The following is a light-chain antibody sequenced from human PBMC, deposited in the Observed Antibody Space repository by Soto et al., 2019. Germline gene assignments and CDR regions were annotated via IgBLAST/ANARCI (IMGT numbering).Light chain of an antibody. CDR3: TSYTSSVSRYV. CDR2: DVS. Sequence: QSALTQPDSVSGSPGQSITIPCTGTSSDVGGYNYVSWYLQHPDKAPKLLIFDVSNRPSGVSTRFSGSKSGNTASLTISGLQAEDEGAYYCTSYTSSVSRYVFGGGTKLTVL. CDR1: SSDVGGYNY. V-gene: IGLV2-14*01. J-gene: IGLJ2*01.